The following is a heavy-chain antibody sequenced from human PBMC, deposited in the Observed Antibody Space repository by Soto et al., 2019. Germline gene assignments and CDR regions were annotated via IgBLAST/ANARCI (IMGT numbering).Heavy chain of an antibody. CDR3: ASHVVVAAKFDY. D-gene: IGHD2-15*01. Sequence: QVQLQESGPGLVKPSETLSLTCTVSGGSISSYYWSWIRQPPGKGLEWIGYIYYSGSTNYNPSLKSRVTISVDTSKNQFSLKLSFVTAADTAVYYCASHVVVAAKFDYWGQGTLVTVSS. CDR1: GGSISSYY. V-gene: IGHV4-59*01. J-gene: IGHJ4*02. CDR2: IYYSGST.